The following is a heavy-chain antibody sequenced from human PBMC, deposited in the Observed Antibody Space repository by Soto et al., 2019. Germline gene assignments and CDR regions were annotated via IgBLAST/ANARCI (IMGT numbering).Heavy chain of an antibody. Sequence: ASVKVSCKASGYTFTSYDINWVRQATGQGLEWMGWMNPNSGNTGYAQKFQGRVTMTRNTSISTAYMELSSLRSEDTAVYYCARGVVVVPAATPLYYYYMDVWGKGTTVTVSS. CDR1: GYTFTSYD. J-gene: IGHJ6*03. V-gene: IGHV1-8*01. CDR3: ARGVVVVPAATPLYYYYMDV. CDR2: MNPNSGNT. D-gene: IGHD2-2*01.